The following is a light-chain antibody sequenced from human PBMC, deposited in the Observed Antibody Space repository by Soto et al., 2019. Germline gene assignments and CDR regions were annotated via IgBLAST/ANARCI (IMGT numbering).Light chain of an antibody. CDR3: QQYGSSLT. Sequence: EVVTTQSPATQSVSPGERATLSCRASQGLGTNLAWYQQKPGQAPRLLIYGTSIRATGIPDRFSGSGSGTEFTLTISRLEPEDFAVYYCQQYGSSLTFGGGTKVDI. J-gene: IGKJ4*01. CDR2: GTS. CDR1: QGLGTN. V-gene: IGKV3-20*01.